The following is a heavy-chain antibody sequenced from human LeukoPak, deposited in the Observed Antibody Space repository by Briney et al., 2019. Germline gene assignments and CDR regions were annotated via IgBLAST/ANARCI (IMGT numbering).Heavy chain of an antibody. V-gene: IGHV3-74*01. Sequence: GGSLRLSCAASGFTFRSYWMHWVRLPPGKGLVWVSRIKSDGSSTSYADFVKGRFTISRDNAKNTLYLQMNSLRAEDTAVYYCARETKRVGDAFDIWGQGTMVTVSS. D-gene: IGHD3-10*01. CDR2: IKSDGSST. CDR1: GFTFRSYW. CDR3: ARETKRVGDAFDI. J-gene: IGHJ3*02.